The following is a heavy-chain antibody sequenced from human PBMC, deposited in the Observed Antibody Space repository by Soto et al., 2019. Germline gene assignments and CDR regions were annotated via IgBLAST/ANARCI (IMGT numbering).Heavy chain of an antibody. Sequence: ASVKVSCKASGYTFTGYYMHWVRQAPGQGLEWMGWINPNSGGTNYAQKFQGWVTMTRDTSISTAYMELSRLRSDDTAVYYCARDGQTDYDFWSGYYTGIAAAALDYWGQGXLVTVYS. D-gene: IGHD3-3*01. J-gene: IGHJ4*02. CDR2: INPNSGGT. CDR3: ARDGQTDYDFWSGYYTGIAAAALDY. V-gene: IGHV1-2*04. CDR1: GYTFTGYY.